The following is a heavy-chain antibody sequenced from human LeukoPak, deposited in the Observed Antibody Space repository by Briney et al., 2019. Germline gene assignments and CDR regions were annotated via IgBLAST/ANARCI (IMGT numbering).Heavy chain of an antibody. CDR3: AKDFVFGSGWPNWFDP. J-gene: IGHJ5*02. D-gene: IGHD6-19*01. Sequence: GGSLRLSSAASGFTFSSYAMSWVRQAPGKGLEWASAISGSGGSTYYADSVKGRFTISRDNSKNTLYLQMNSLRAEDTAVYYCAKDFVFGSGWPNWFDPWGQGTLVTVSS. CDR1: GFTFSSYA. V-gene: IGHV3-23*01. CDR2: ISGSGGST.